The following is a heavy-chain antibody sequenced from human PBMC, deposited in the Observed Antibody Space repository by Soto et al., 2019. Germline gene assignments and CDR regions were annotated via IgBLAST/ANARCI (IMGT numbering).Heavy chain of an antibody. J-gene: IGHJ4*02. V-gene: IGHV3-7*05. CDR2: IKQDGSEK. Sequence: EVQLVESGGGLVQPGGSLRLSCAASGFTFSSYWMSWVRQAPGKGLEWVANIKQDGSEKYYVDSVKGRFTISRDNAKNSLYLQMNSLRAEDTAVYYCARDQDLPNEYSSPAFDYWGQGTLVTVSS. CDR3: ARDQDLPNEYSSPAFDY. D-gene: IGHD6-6*01. CDR1: GFTFSSYW.